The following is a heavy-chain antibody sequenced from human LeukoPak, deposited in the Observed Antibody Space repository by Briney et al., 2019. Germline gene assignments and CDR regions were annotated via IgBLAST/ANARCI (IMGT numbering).Heavy chain of an antibody. CDR1: GGSFSGYY. D-gene: IGHD4-17*01. CDR3: ASASTVTTSDY. J-gene: IGHJ4*02. Sequence: SETLSLTCAVYGGSFSGYYWSWIRQPPGKGLEWIGEINHSGSTNYNPSLKSRVTTSVDTSKNQFSLKLSSVTAADTAVYYCASASTVTTSDYWGQGTLVTVSS. V-gene: IGHV4-34*01. CDR2: INHSGST.